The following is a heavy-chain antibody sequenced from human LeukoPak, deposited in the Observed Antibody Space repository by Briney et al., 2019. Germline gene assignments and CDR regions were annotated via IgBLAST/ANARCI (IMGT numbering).Heavy chain of an antibody. J-gene: IGHJ4*02. V-gene: IGHV5-51*01. CDR1: GYSFTNYW. D-gene: IGHD5-18*01. Sequence: GESLKISCKGSGYSFTNYWVGWVRQMPGKGLEWMGTIYPGDSDTTYRPAFQGQVTISADKSISTAYLQWNSLKASDTAMYYCARRGYSYGYDYWGQGTLVTVSS. CDR3: ARRGYSYGYDY. CDR2: IYPGDSDT.